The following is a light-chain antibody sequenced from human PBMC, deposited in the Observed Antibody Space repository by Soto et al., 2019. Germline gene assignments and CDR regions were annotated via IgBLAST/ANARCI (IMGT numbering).Light chain of an antibody. CDR3: QQYHSYWT. Sequence: MHMTPSPSTLSGSLSDRVTITVRASQTISSWLAWYQQKPGKAPKLLIYKASTLKSGVPSRFSGSGSGTEFTLTISSLQPNDFSTYYCQQYHSYWTFGQGTKVDIK. CDR2: KAS. CDR1: QTISSW. J-gene: IGKJ1*01. V-gene: IGKV1-5*03.